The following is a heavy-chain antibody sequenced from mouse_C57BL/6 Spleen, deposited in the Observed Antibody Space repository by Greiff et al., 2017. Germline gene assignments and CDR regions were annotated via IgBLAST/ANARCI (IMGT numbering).Heavy chain of an antibody. CDR2: ISSGGSYT. CDR1: GFTFSSYG. CDR3: ARLNYGSSYVDY. V-gene: IGHV5-6*01. J-gene: IGHJ2*01. Sequence: EVKLVESGGDLVKPGGSLQLSCAASGFTFSSYGMSWVRQTPDKRLEWVATISSGGSYTYYPDSVKGRFTISRDNAKNTLYLQMSSLKSEDTAMYYCARLNYGSSYVDYWGQGTTLTVSS. D-gene: IGHD1-1*01.